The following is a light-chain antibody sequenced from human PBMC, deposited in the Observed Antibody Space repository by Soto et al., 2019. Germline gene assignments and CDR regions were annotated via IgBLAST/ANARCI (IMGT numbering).Light chain of an antibody. CDR1: GSDVGAY. Sequence: QSALTQPASVSGSPGQSITISCTGAGSDVGAYVSWYQHHPGKGPRLMIYGVSNRPSGVSNRFSGSKSGNTASLTISGLQAEDEGDYYCSSYSSSNTVLFGGGTKLTVL. CDR3: SSYSSSNTVL. CDR2: GVS. J-gene: IGLJ2*01. V-gene: IGLV2-14*03.